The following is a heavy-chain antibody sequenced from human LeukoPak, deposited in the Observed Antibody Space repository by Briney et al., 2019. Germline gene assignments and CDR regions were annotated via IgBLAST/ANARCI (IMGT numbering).Heavy chain of an antibody. V-gene: IGHV1-18*01. CDR2: ISANNGNT. CDR1: GYTFTSYA. Sequence: ASVKVSCKASGYTFTSYAIIWVRQAPGQGLEWMGWISANNGNTNYAQKLQGRVTMTTDTSTSTAYMELRTLTSDDTAVYYCARQIVGATNRFDPWGQGTLVTVSS. D-gene: IGHD1-26*01. CDR3: ARQIVGATNRFDP. J-gene: IGHJ5*02.